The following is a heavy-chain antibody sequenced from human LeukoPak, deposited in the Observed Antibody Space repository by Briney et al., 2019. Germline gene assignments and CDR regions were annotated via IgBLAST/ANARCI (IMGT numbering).Heavy chain of an antibody. D-gene: IGHD2-2*02. CDR1: GFTFSSYS. Sequence: GGSLRLSCAASGFTFSSYSMNWVRQAPGKGLEWVSYISSSSSTIYYADSVKGRFTISRDNAKNSLYLQMNSLRAEDTAVYYCARAGYCSSTSCYTVDAFDIWGQGTMVTVSS. CDR2: ISSSSSTI. V-gene: IGHV3-48*01. CDR3: ARAGYCSSTSCYTVDAFDI. J-gene: IGHJ3*02.